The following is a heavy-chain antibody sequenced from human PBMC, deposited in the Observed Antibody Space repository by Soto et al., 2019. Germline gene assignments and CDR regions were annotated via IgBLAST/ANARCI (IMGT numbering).Heavy chain of an antibody. CDR1: VASITSSSYY. CDR3: AHRATMVRGVIKVDY. J-gene: IGHJ4*02. Sequence: QLQLQESGPGLVKPSETLSLTCTVSVASITSSSYYWGWIRQPPGRGLEWIGSIYYSGSTYYNPSLKSRVTISVDTSKNQFSLKLSSVTAADTAVYYCAHRATMVRGVIKVDYWGQGTLVTVSS. V-gene: IGHV4-39*01. CDR2: IYYSGST. D-gene: IGHD3-10*01.